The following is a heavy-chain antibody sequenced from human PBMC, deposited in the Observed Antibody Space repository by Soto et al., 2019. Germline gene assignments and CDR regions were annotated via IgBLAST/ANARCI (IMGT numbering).Heavy chain of an antibody. CDR3: ARNVPGANSPFEY. J-gene: IGHJ4*02. D-gene: IGHD2-21*01. V-gene: IGHV3-21*01. CDR1: GFTFSIYS. Sequence: GVLRLSCAASGFTFSIYSMNWVRKAPGKGLEWVSSINTNSVYIYYADSVRGRFTISRDNAENSLFLQMDSLRADDTAVYYCARNVPGANSPFEYWGQGTPVTVSS. CDR2: INTNSVYI.